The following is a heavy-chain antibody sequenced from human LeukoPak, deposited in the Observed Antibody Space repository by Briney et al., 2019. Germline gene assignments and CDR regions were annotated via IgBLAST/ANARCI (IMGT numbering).Heavy chain of an antibody. CDR3: ARVSSGWYDRRPSETNYYYYYMDV. V-gene: IGHV4-61*02. Sequence: PSETLSLTCTVSGGSISSSSYYWSWIRQPAGKGLEWIGRIYTSGSTNYNPSLKSRVTMSVDTSKNQFSLKLSSVTAADTAVYYCARVSSGWYDRRPSETNYYYYYMDVWGKGTTVTVSS. D-gene: IGHD6-19*01. CDR2: IYTSGST. CDR1: GGSISSSSYY. J-gene: IGHJ6*03.